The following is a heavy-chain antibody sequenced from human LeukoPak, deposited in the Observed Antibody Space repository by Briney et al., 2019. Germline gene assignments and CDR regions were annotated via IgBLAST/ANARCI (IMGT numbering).Heavy chain of an antibody. CDR3: AKHPLYSSGWYWVY. CDR2: ISGSGGST. J-gene: IGHJ4*02. CDR1: GFTFSSYA. Sequence: GGSLRLSCAASGFTFSSYAMSWVRQAPGKGLEWVSAISGSGGSTYYADSVKGRFTISRDNSKNTLYLQMNSLRAEDTAVYYCAKHPLYSSGWYWVYWGQGTLVTVSS. D-gene: IGHD6-19*01. V-gene: IGHV3-23*01.